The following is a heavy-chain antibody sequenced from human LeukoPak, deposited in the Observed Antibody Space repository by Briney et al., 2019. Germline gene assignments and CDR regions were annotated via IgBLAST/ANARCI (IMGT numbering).Heavy chain of an antibody. CDR1: GFTFSSYG. CDR2: IWYDGSNK. Sequence: PGRSLRLSCAASGFTFSSYGMPWVRQAPGKGLEWVAVIWYDGSNKYYADSVKGRFTISRDNSKNTLYLQMNSLRAEDTAVYCCATRATVTTRRYGMDVWGQGTTVTVSS. D-gene: IGHD4-17*01. J-gene: IGHJ6*02. CDR3: ATRATVTTRRYGMDV. V-gene: IGHV3-33*01.